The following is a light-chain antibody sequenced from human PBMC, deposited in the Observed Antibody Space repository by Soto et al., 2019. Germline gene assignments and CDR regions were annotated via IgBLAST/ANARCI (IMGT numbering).Light chain of an antibody. CDR3: QQHRNPPIT. J-gene: IGKJ5*01. CDR1: QGIGNA. CDR2: GAS. V-gene: IGKV1-6*01. Sequence: IRMTQSPFSLSAPVGDTVTITCRASQGIGNALGWYQQKPGKPPKVLIYGASNLQRGVPPRFSGSGSGRDFSLAISRLEPEDFVGYYCQQHRNPPITFGQGTRLEIK.